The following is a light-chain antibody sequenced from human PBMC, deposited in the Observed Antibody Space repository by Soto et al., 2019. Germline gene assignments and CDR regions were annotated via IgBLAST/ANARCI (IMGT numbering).Light chain of an antibody. Sequence: DIQMTQSPSSLSASVGDRVTITCRASQGIASYLAWFQQRPGKAPKSLIYAASRLQSGGPSKFSGWGSGTNVSLSISTLQPEDFATYYFQQYHTRPCTFGQGTKVEIK. J-gene: IGKJ2*02. V-gene: IGKV1-16*02. CDR2: AAS. CDR3: QQYHTRPCT. CDR1: QGIASY.